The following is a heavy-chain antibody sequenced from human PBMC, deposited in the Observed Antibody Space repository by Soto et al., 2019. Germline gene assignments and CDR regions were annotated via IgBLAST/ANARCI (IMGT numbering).Heavy chain of an antibody. CDR2: MNPNSGNT. J-gene: IGHJ4*02. D-gene: IGHD3-3*01. Sequence: GASVKVSCKATGYTFTSYDINWVRQATGQGLEWKGRMNPNSGNTGYAQKFQGRVTMTRNTSIISAYMELSSLRSEDTAVFYCARGLGYDFWSGYYNFDYWGQGTLVTVSS. V-gene: IGHV1-8*01. CDR3: ARGLGYDFWSGYYNFDY. CDR1: GYTFTSYD.